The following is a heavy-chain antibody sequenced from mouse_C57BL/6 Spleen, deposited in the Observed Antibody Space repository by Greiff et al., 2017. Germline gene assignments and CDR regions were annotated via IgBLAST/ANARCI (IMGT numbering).Heavy chain of an antibody. CDR3: TRPSLLLRYFDY. CDR2: IDPETGGT. D-gene: IGHD1-1*01. CDR1: GYTFTDYE. J-gene: IGHJ2*01. V-gene: IGHV1-15*01. Sequence: VKLQESGAELVRPGASVTLSCKASGYTFTDYEMHWVKQTPVHGLEWIGAIDPETGGTAYNQKFKGKAILTADKSSSTAYMELRSLTSEDSAVYYCTRPSLLLRYFDYWGQGTTLTVSS.